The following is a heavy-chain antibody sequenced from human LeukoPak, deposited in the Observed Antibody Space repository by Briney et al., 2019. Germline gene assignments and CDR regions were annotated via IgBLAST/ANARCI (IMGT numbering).Heavy chain of an antibody. D-gene: IGHD3-10*01. CDR2: INHSGST. J-gene: IGHJ4*02. CDR3: ARPNRTYYYGSGSYYIS. CDR1: GGSFSGYY. V-gene: IGHV4-34*01. Sequence: SETLSLTCAVYGGSFSGYYWSWIRQPPGKGLEWIGEINHSGSTNYNPSLKSRVTISVDTSKNQFSLKLSSVTAADTAVYYCARPNRTYYYGSGSYYISWGQGTLVTVSS.